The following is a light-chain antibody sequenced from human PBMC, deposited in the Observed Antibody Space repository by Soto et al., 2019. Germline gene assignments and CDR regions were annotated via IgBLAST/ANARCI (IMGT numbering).Light chain of an antibody. CDR1: QAISHY. CDR3: LQHNNYPLT. CDR2: GAS. Sequence: DIQMTQSPSAMSASVGDRVTITCRSSQAISHYLAWFHQRQGKVPKRLIYGASTLESGVPSRFSGSGSGTDFTLTISSLQPEDFGSYHCLQHNNYPLTFAAGTKV. V-gene: IGKV1-17*03. J-gene: IGKJ4*01.